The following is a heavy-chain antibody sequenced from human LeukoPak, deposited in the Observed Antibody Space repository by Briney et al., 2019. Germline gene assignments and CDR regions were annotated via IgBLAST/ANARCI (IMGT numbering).Heavy chain of an antibody. CDR2: IIPIFGTA. V-gene: IGHV1-69*05. CDR3: ATSPRQLRFLEWLKAFDI. CDR1: GGTFSSYA. Sequence: SVKVSCKASGGTFSSYAISWVRQAPGQGLEWVGGIIPIFGTANYAQKFQGRVTITTDESTSTAYMELSSLRSEDTAVYYCATSPRQLRFLEWLKAFDIWGQGTMVTVSS. J-gene: IGHJ3*02. D-gene: IGHD3-3*01.